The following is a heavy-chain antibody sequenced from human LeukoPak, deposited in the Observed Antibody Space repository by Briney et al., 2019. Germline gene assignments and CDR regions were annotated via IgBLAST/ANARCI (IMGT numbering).Heavy chain of an antibody. CDR2: INPNSGGT. D-gene: IGHD3-10*01. CDR1: GYTFTGYY. J-gene: IGHJ4*02. Sequence: ASVKVSCKASGYTFTGYYVHWVRQAPGQGLEWMGWINPNSGGTNYAQKFQGRVTMTRDTSISTAYMELSRLRSDDTAVYYCARGGSGSYYPFAYWGQGTLVTVSS. V-gene: IGHV1-2*02. CDR3: ARGGSGSYYPFAY.